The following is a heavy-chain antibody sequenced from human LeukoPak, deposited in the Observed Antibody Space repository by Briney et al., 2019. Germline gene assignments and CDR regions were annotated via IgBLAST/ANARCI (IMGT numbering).Heavy chain of an antibody. J-gene: IGHJ4*02. Sequence: PGGSLRLSCAASGFTSDDYGMSWVRQAPGKGLEWVSGINWNGGSTGYADSVKGRFTISRDSAKNSLYLQMNSLRAEDTALYYCARTYYYDSSPFDYWGQGTLVSVSS. CDR1: GFTSDDYG. CDR3: ARTYYYDSSPFDY. V-gene: IGHV3-20*04. D-gene: IGHD3-22*01. CDR2: INWNGGST.